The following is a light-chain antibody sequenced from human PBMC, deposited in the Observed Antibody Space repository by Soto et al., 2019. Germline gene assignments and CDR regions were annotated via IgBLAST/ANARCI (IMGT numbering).Light chain of an antibody. CDR3: QHYNSYSEA. J-gene: IGKJ1*01. CDR1: QTISSW. V-gene: IGKV1-5*03. CDR2: KAS. Sequence: DIQMTQSPSTLSGSVGDRVTITCRASQTISSWLAWYQQKPGKAHKLLIYKASTLKSGVPSRFSGSGSGTEFTLTIRSLQPDDFATYYCQHYNSYSEAFGQGTKVEI.